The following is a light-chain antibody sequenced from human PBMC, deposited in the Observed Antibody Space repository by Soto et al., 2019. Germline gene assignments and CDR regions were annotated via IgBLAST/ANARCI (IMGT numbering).Light chain of an antibody. V-gene: IGKV3-11*01. CDR1: QSVSSY. CDR3: QQRSSWRT. J-gene: IGKJ1*01. Sequence: EIVLTQSPATLSLSPGERATLSCRASQSVSSYLAWYQQKPGQAPRLLIYDASNRVTGIPARFSGSGSGTDFTLTISSLEPEDFAVYYCQQRSSWRTFGQGTRVEIK. CDR2: DAS.